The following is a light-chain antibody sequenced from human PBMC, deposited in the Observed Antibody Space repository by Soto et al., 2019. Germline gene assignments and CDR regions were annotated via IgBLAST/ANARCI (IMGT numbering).Light chain of an antibody. V-gene: IGKV3D-20*02. CDR2: GAS. CDR3: QQRANWPRT. Sequence: EIELTQSPGTLSLSVGDRATLSCRASQSVSNNYLAWYQQKPGQAPRLLIYGASNRATGIPDRFSGSGSGTDFTLTISRLEPEDVAVYYCQQRANWPRTFGQGTKVDIK. J-gene: IGKJ1*01. CDR1: QSVSNNY.